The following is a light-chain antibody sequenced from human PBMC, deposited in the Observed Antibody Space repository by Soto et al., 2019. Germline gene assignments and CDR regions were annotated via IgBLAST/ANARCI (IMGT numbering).Light chain of an antibody. CDR3: ATWDDSLNGGV. V-gene: IGLV1-44*01. J-gene: IGLJ3*02. CDR2: DDN. Sequence: QSVLTQPPSASGTPGQRVTISCSGSSSNIGSNYVYWYQQLPGTAPKLLVFDDNQRPSGVPDRFSDSKSGTSASLAISGLQSEDEADYYCATWDDSLNGGVFGGGTKLTVL. CDR1: SSNIGSNY.